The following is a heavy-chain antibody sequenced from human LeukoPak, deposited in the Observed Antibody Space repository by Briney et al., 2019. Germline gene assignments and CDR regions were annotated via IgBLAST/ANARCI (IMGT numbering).Heavy chain of an antibody. Sequence: SETLSLTCSVSGGSISSSSYYWGWIRQPPGKGLEWIGYIYYSGSTNYNPSLKSRVTISVDTSKNQFSLKLSSVTAADTAVYYCARQLTVDYYGSGSAAFDIWGQGTMVTVSS. CDR1: GGSISSSSYY. V-gene: IGHV4-61*05. CDR2: IYYSGST. J-gene: IGHJ3*02. CDR3: ARQLTVDYYGSGSAAFDI. D-gene: IGHD3-10*01.